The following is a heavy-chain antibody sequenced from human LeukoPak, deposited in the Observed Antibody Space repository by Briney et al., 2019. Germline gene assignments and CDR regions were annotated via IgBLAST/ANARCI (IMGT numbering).Heavy chain of an antibody. J-gene: IGHJ4*02. V-gene: IGHV1-2*02. D-gene: IGHD6-13*01. Sequence: VTVSFXXXXYTFTVXXMHWVRQAPGQGLEWMGWINPNSGGTNYAQKFQGRVTMTRDTSISTAYMELSRLRSDDTAVYYCARGDQAAAGTGIDYWGQGTLVTVSS. CDR2: INPNSGGT. CDR3: ARGDQAAAGTGIDY. CDR1: XYTFTVXX.